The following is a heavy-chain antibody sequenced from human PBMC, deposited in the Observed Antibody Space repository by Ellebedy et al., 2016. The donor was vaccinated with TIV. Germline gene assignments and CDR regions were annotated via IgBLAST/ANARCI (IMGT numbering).Heavy chain of an antibody. Sequence: MPSETLSLTCTVSGDSITTNYWSWIRQPPGKGLEWIGYIDYSGRTNYNPSLKSRASLSVDTSENQFSLNLSSVTAADTAVYFCARVGTPNSGDERHDASDIWGQGTMVTVSS. J-gene: IGHJ3*02. V-gene: IGHV4-59*01. CDR3: ARVGTPNSGDERHDASDI. CDR1: GDSITTNY. D-gene: IGHD5-12*01. CDR2: IDYSGRT.